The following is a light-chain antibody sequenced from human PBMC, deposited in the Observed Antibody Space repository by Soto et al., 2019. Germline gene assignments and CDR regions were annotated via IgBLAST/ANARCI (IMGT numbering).Light chain of an antibody. Sequence: QSVLTQPASVSGSPGQSITISCTGTSSDVGDYNYVSWYQQHPDKAPKLMIYEVSNRPSGVSNRFSGSKSDNTASLTISGLQAEDEADYYCSSYTGNSLYVFGIGTKVTVL. CDR1: SSDVGDYNY. V-gene: IGLV2-14*01. CDR2: EVS. CDR3: SSYTGNSLYV. J-gene: IGLJ1*01.